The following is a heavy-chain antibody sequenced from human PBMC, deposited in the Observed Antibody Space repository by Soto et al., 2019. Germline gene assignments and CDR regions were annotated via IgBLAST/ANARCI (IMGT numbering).Heavy chain of an antibody. D-gene: IGHD1-26*01. V-gene: IGHV3-49*04. Sequence: GGSLRLSCTTSGFNFGDYAMNWVRQAPGKGLEWVGFIRGKAYGGTPEYAASAKGRFTISADDSKNIAYLQMNSLKTEDTAVYFCTRSGTVTTGYYFDSWGQGTLVTVSS. CDR1: GFNFGDYA. J-gene: IGHJ4*02. CDR3: TRSGTVTTGYYFDS. CDR2: IRGKAYGGTP.